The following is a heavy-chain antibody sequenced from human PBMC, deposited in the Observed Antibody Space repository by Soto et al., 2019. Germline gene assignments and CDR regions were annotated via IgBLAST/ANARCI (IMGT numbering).Heavy chain of an antibody. Sequence: QVQLVQSGAEVKKPGASVKVSCKASGYTFTSYGISWVRQAPGQGLEWMGWISAYYGNTNYAQKLQGRVTMTTDTSTSTAYMELRSLRSDDTAVYYCARDGLSYYDSSGHQLAQYYYYYYGMDVWGQGTTVTVSS. V-gene: IGHV1-18*01. CDR3: ARDGLSYYDSSGHQLAQYYYYYYGMDV. CDR1: GYTFTSYG. J-gene: IGHJ6*02. D-gene: IGHD3-22*01. CDR2: ISAYYGNT.